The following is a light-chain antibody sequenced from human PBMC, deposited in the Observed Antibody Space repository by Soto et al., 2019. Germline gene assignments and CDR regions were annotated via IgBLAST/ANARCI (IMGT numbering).Light chain of an antibody. CDR2: DVS. J-gene: IGLJ1*01. CDR3: SSYTSSSTDV. V-gene: IGLV2-14*03. Sequence: QSVLTQLGSVCGYPGPWIPISCTGTISDVGGYNYVSWYQQHPGKAPKLMIFDVSNRPSGVSNRFSGSKSGYTASLTISGLQAEDEADYYCSSYTSSSTDVFATGTKPTV. CDR1: ISDVGGYNY.